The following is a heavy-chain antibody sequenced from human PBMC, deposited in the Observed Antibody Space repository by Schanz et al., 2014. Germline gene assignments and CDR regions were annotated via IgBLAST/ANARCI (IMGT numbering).Heavy chain of an antibody. CDR2: VSSRSDEI. V-gene: IGHV3-23*04. CDR3: ARIGGSVFDY. CDR1: TFTFDHYA. Sequence: GQLVESGGGVVQPGGSLRLSCSASTFTFDHYAMTWVRQAPGKGLEWVAAVSSRSDEIKYADSVRGRFTISRDNSRSTMYLQMNSLRAEDTAVYYCARIGGSVFDYWAQGTLVTVSS. J-gene: IGHJ4*02. D-gene: IGHD3-10*01.